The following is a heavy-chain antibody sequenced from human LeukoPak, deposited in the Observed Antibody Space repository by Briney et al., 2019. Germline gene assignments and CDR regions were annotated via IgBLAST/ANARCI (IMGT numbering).Heavy chain of an antibody. V-gene: IGHV1-24*01. CDR2: FDPEDGET. J-gene: IGHJ4*02. Sequence: ASVKVPCKVSGYTLTELSMHWVRQAPGKGLEWMGGFDPEDGETIYAQKFQGRGTMTEDTSTDTAYMELRILRSEDTAVYYCATYKSYVVDYWGQGTLVTVSS. CDR1: GYTLTELS. D-gene: IGHD1-26*01. CDR3: ATYKSYVVDY.